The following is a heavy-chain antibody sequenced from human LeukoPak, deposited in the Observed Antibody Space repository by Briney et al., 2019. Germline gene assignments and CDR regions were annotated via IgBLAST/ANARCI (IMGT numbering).Heavy chain of an antibody. CDR3: AVKIGHAFDI. J-gene: IGHJ3*02. CDR2: IIPIFGTA. Sequence: AASVKVSCKASGGTFSSYAISWVRQAPGQGLEWMGGIIPIFGTANYAQKFQGRVTITADESTSTAYMELSSLRSEDTAVYYCAVKIGHAFDIWGQGTMVTVSS. V-gene: IGHV1-69*13. D-gene: IGHD3-22*01. CDR1: GGTFSSYA.